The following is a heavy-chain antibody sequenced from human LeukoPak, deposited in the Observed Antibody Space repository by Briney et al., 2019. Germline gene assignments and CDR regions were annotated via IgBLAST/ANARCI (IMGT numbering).Heavy chain of an antibody. CDR2: ISGSGGST. Sequence: GGAPRISCAAPGFTFSSYALSWVRQAPGEGLEWGSAISGSGGSTYYADSVKGRFTISRDNSKNTLYLQMNSLRAEDTAVYYCAKGGIVGATPFDYWGQGTLVTVSS. V-gene: IGHV3-23*01. D-gene: IGHD1-26*01. J-gene: IGHJ4*02. CDR3: AKGGIVGATPFDY. CDR1: GFTFSSYA.